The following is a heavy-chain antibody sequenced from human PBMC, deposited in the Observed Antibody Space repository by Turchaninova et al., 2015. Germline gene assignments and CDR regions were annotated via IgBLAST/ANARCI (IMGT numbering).Heavy chain of an antibody. Sequence: VQLQHWGAGRLTPSETLSLTCTVSGGSFSGYYLCWIRPPPGHGLDWFGQIYYGGGTSYNPSLKSRVTISLDTSKSQLSLRLTSVTAADTAVYYCARHGEFYFDYWGQGALVTVSS. D-gene: IGHD4-17*01. V-gene: IGHV4-34*01. CDR2: IYYGGGT. CDR1: GGSFSGYY. CDR3: ARHGEFYFDY. J-gene: IGHJ4*02.